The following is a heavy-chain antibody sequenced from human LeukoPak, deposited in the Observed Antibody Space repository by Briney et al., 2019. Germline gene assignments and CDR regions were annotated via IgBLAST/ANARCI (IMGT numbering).Heavy chain of an antibody. V-gene: IGHV3-21*01. Sequence: GGSLRLSCAASGFTFSSYSMTWVRQAPGKGLEWVSSISSSSSYIYYADSVKGRFTISRDNAKNSLYLQMNSLRAEDTAVYYCARDSSSSRMIHWGQGTLVTVSS. J-gene: IGHJ4*02. D-gene: IGHD6-13*01. CDR3: ARDSSSSRMIH. CDR1: GFTFSSYS. CDR2: ISSSSSYI.